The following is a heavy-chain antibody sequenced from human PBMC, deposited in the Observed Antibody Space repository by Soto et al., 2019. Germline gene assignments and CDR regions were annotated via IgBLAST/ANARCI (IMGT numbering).Heavy chain of an antibody. D-gene: IGHD1-20*01. CDR1: GFIVSHNY. V-gene: IGHV3-53*01. J-gene: IGHJ4*02. Sequence: EVQLVESGGGLIQPGGSLRLSCTPSGFIVSHNYMSWVRQAPGTGLEWVSVIYSSGTTYYADSVKGRFTISRDDSKNTLYLQMNSPRAEDTAVYYCARGITGTTFDYWGQGTLVTVSS. CDR3: ARGITGTTFDY. CDR2: IYSSGTT.